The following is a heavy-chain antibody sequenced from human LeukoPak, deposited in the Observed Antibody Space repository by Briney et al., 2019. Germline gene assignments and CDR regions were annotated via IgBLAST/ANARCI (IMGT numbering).Heavy chain of an antibody. Sequence: GASVKVSCKASGYTFTSYDINWVRQATGQGLEWMGWMNPNSGNTGYAQKFQGRVTMTRNTSISTAYMELSSLRSEDTAVYYCARGDAYYGFWSGYSGNAFDIWGQGTMVTVSS. CDR1: GYTFTSYD. CDR3: ARGDAYYGFWSGYSGNAFDI. V-gene: IGHV1-8*01. D-gene: IGHD3-3*01. J-gene: IGHJ3*02. CDR2: MNPNSGNT.